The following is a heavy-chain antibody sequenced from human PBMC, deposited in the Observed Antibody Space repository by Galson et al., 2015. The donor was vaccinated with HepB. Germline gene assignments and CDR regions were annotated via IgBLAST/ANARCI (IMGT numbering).Heavy chain of an antibody. D-gene: IGHD6-19*01. CDR3: AKRTDTVAVSGLAYFDY. CDR1: GFTFSSYA. V-gene: IGHV3-23*01. Sequence: SLRLSCAASGFTFSSYAMSWVRQAPGKGLEWVSAISGSGSSTYYADSVKGRFTISRDNSKNTLYLQMNSLRAEDTAVDYCAKRTDTVAVSGLAYFDYWGQGTLVTVSS. J-gene: IGHJ4*02. CDR2: ISGSGSST.